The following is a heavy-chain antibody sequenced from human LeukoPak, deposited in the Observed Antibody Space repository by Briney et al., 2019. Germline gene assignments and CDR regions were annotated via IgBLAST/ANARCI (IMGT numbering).Heavy chain of an antibody. D-gene: IGHD6-19*01. CDR1: GYSFTYYW. CDR2: IYPGDSDT. V-gene: IGHV5-51*01. J-gene: IGHJ4*02. CDR3: ARTSHDSGWYDFDY. Sequence: GESLKISCKGSGYSFTYYWIAWVRQMPGKGLECMGIIYPGDSDTRYSPSFQGQVTISADKSISTAYLQWSSLKASDTAMYYCARTSHDSGWYDFDYWGQGTLVTVSS.